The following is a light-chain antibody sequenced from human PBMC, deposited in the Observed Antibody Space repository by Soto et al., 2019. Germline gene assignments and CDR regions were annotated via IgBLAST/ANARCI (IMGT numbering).Light chain of an antibody. CDR3: QHYNSYSEA. J-gene: IGKJ1*01. CDR2: YAY. Sequence: DIQMTESPSTLCASVGDRVTITCRASQSISSWLAWYQQKPGKAAKLLIYYAYSLQGGVTSRFSGSGSGTDFTLTISSLQPDDFATYYCQHYNSYSEAFGQGTKVDIK. CDR1: QSISSW. V-gene: IGKV1-5*01.